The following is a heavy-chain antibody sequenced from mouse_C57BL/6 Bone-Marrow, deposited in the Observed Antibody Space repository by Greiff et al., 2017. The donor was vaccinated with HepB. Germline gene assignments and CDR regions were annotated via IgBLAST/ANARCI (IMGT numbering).Heavy chain of an antibody. D-gene: IGHD1-1*01. CDR1: GYTFTSYW. CDR2: IHPNSGST. Sequence: QVQLQQPGAELVKPGASVKLSCKASGYTFTSYWMHWVKQRPGQGLEWIGMIHPNSGSTNYNEKFKSKATLTVDKSSITAYMQLSSLTSEDSAVYYCARGVTTVVVHYYAMDYWGQGTSVTVSS. J-gene: IGHJ4*01. V-gene: IGHV1-64*01. CDR3: ARGVTTVVVHYYAMDY.